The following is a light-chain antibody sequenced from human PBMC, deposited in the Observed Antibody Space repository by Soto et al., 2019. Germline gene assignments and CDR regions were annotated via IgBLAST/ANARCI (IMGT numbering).Light chain of an antibody. CDR3: SSYATGFKGV. Sequence: QSVLTQPPSASGSPGQSITISCTGTSSDVGGYNYVSWYQQHPGKAPKVIIYEVNKRPSGVPDRFSGSKSGNTASLTVSGLQAEDEADYYCSSYATGFKGVFXTGTKVTVL. CDR1: SSDVGGYNY. CDR2: EVN. J-gene: IGLJ1*01. V-gene: IGLV2-8*01.